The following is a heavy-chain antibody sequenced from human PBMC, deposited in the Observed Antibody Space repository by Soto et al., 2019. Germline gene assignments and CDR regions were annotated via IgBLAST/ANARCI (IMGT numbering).Heavy chain of an antibody. D-gene: IGHD6-6*01. Sequence: VQLVQSGAEVKKPGSSVKVSCKASGGTFSSYTISWVRQAPGQGLEWMGRIIPILGIANYAQKFQGRVTITADKSTSTAYMELSSLRSEDTAVYYCARENRISYYFDYWGQGTLVTVSS. CDR2: IIPILGIA. J-gene: IGHJ4*02. CDR1: GGTFSSYT. CDR3: ARENRISYYFDY. V-gene: IGHV1-69*08.